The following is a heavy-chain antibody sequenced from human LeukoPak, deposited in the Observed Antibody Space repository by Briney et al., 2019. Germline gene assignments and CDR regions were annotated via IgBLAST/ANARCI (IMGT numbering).Heavy chain of an antibody. CDR1: GYTFTSYD. CDR2: MNPNSGNT. V-gene: IGHV1-8*01. CDR3: ARARGSTHGGAFGI. Sequence: ASVKVSCKASGYTFTSYDINWVRQATGQGLEWMGWMNPNSGNTGYAQKFQGRVTMTRNTSISTAYMELSSLRSEDTAVYYCARARGSTHGGAFGIWGQGTMVTVSS. J-gene: IGHJ3*02. D-gene: IGHD2-15*01.